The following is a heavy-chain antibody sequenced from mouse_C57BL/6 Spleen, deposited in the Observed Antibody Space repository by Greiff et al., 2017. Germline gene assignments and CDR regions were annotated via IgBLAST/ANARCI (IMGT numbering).Heavy chain of an antibody. CDR2: IYPSDSET. J-gene: IGHJ2*01. CDR3: ARGDSSGYHFDD. CDR1: GYTFTSYW. Sequence: QVQLQQPGAELVRPGSSVKLSCKASGYTFTSYWMDWVKQRPGQGLEWIGNIYPSDSETHYNQKFKDKATLTVDKSSSTAYMQLSSLTSGDSAVYYCARGDSSGYHFDDWGQGTTLTVSS. D-gene: IGHD3-2*02. V-gene: IGHV1-61*01.